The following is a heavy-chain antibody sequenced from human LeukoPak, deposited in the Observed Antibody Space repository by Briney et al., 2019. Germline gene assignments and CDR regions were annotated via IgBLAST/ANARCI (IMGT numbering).Heavy chain of an antibody. CDR3: ARDLRDKNNSYYGFDY. J-gene: IGHJ4*02. V-gene: IGHV4-59*01. Sequence: SETLSLTCTVSGGSISSYYWSWIRQPPGKGLEWIGYIYYSGSTNYNPSLKSRVTISVDTSKNQFSLKLSSVTAADTAVYYCARDLRDKNNSYYGFDYWGQGTLVTVSS. CDR2: IYYSGST. D-gene: IGHD3-10*01. CDR1: GGSISSYY.